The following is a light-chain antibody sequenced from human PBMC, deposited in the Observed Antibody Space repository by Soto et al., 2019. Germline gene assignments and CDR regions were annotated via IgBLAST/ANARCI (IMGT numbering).Light chain of an antibody. CDR2: GAS. Sequence: EIVVTQSPGTLSLSPGERATLSFRASQGVSGSYLAWYQQKPGQAPRLLIYGASSRATGIPNRFSGSESGTDFTLTISRLEPEDFAVYYCQHYGSSPRTFGQGTKVEIK. V-gene: IGKV3-20*01. CDR1: QGVSGSY. CDR3: QHYGSSPRT. J-gene: IGKJ1*01.